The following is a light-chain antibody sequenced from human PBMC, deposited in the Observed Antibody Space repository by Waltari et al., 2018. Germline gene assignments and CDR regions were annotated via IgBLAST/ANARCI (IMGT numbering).Light chain of an antibody. CDR3: QQTFSSPYT. CDR2: GAS. V-gene: IGKV1-39*01. J-gene: IGKJ2*01. CDR1: QSIIHY. Sequence: DVDMTQSPSSLSASIGDRIPITCRASQSIIHYLNWYQQKQGTAPRLLITGASSLRGGVPSRFSGSGSGTDFSLTISSLQPDDFATYDCQQTFSSPYTFGQGTKLDI.